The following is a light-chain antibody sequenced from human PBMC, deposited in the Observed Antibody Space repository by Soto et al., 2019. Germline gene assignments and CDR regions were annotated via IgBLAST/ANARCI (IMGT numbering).Light chain of an antibody. CDR1: QHVNSFY. CDR3: QQYNSWLWT. CDR2: GAS. V-gene: IGKV3-15*01. Sequence: EIVLTQSPGTLSLSPGERATLSCRASQHVNSFYLAWYQQKPGQAPRLLIYGASTRATGIPARFSGSGSGTEFTLIISSLQSEDSAVYYCQQYNSWLWTFGQGTKVDIK. J-gene: IGKJ1*01.